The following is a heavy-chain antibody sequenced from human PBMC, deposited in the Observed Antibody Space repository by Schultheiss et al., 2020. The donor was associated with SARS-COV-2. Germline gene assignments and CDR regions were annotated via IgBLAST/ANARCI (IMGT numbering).Heavy chain of an antibody. CDR1: GGSISSYY. D-gene: IGHD5-18*01. CDR3: ARGFTLTQPIYYYYGMDV. Sequence: SETLSLTCTVSGGSISSYYWSWIRQHPGKGLEWIGYIYYSGSTYYNPSLKSRVTISVDTSKNQFSLKLSSVTAADTAVYYCARGFTLTQPIYYYYGMDVWGQGTTVTVSS. CDR2: IYYSGST. J-gene: IGHJ6*02. V-gene: IGHV4-59*12.